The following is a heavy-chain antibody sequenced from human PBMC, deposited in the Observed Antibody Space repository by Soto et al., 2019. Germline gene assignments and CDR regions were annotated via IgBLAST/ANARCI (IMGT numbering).Heavy chain of an antibody. J-gene: IGHJ4*02. V-gene: IGHV1-69*06. CDR3: ARRRGYSNRGSYDY. D-gene: IGHD4-4*01. CDR1: GGTFSSYA. CDR2: IIPIFGTA. Sequence: ASVKVSCKASGGTFSSYAISWVRQAPGQGLEWMGGIIPIFGTANYAQKFQGRVTITADKSTSTAYMELSSLRSEDTAVYYSARRRGYSNRGSYDYWGQGTLVTVSS.